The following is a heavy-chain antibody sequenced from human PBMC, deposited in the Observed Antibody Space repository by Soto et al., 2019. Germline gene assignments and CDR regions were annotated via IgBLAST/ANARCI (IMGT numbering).Heavy chain of an antibody. Sequence: PGEGLKWIGYIYNSETTNYNPSLKSRVDISEDTPKNQFSLKLSSVTAADTAVYYCGRHCRDGVCNSILDIWGQGALVTVSS. CDR2: IYNSETT. D-gene: IGHD2-8*01. J-gene: IGHJ4*03. CDR3: GRHCRDGVCNSILDI. V-gene: IGHV4-59*08.